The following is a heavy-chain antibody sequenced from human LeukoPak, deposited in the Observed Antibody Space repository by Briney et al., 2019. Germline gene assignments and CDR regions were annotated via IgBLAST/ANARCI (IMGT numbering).Heavy chain of an antibody. V-gene: IGHV3-23*01. CDR3: AKATMATTYFDY. Sequence: PGGSLRLSCAASXXTFSSYAMGWVRQTPGKGLEWVSAISGRGDTIFYADSLKGRFTVSRDNSKNTLYLQMNSLRAEDTAVYYCAKATMATTYFDYWGQGTLVTVSS. J-gene: IGHJ4*02. CDR1: XXTFSSYA. CDR2: ISGRGDTI. D-gene: IGHD5-24*01.